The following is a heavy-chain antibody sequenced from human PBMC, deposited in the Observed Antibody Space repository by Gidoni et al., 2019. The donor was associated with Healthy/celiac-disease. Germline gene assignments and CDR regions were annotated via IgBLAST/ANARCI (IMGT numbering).Heavy chain of an antibody. D-gene: IGHD6-19*01. J-gene: IGHJ4*02. CDR2: IIPIFGTA. V-gene: IGHV1-69*01. CDR3: ARDTDSSGWGFDY. CDR1: GGTFSSYA. Sequence: QVQLVQSEAAVKKPGSSVKGSCKASGGTFSSYAIRWVRQATGHGLEWQGWIIPIFGTASYAQKCQGRVTITADESTSTAYMELSSLRSEDTAVYYCARDTDSSGWGFDYWGQGTLVTVSS.